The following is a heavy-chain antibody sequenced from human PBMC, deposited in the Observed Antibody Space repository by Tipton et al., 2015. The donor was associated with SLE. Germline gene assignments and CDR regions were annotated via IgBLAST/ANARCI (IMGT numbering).Heavy chain of an antibody. V-gene: IGHV3-23*01. CDR1: GFTFSSYA. CDR2: ISGSGGST. J-gene: IGHJ4*02. CDR3: AKDPLYSSSYYFDY. Sequence: SLRLSCTASGFTFSSYAMSWVRQAPGKGLEWVSAISGSGGSTYYADSVKGRFTISRDNSKNTLYLQMNSLRAEDTAVYYCAKDPLYSSSYYFDYWGQGTLVTVSS. D-gene: IGHD6-6*01.